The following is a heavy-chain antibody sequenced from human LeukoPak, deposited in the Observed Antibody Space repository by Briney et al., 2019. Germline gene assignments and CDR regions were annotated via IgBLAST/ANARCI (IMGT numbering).Heavy chain of an antibody. CDR1: GFTFSSYA. Sequence: GGSLRLSCSASGFTFSSYAMHWVRQAPGKGLEYVSAISSNGGSTYYADTVKGRFTISRDNSKNTLYLRMSSLRAEDTAVYYCVKDEWRIAVAQFDYWGQGTLVTVSS. D-gene: IGHD6-19*01. CDR2: ISSNGGST. J-gene: IGHJ4*02. V-gene: IGHV3-64D*06. CDR3: VKDEWRIAVAQFDY.